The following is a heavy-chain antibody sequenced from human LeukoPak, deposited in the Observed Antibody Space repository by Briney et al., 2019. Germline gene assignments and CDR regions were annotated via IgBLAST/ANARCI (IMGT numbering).Heavy chain of an antibody. CDR3: ARADSSSSRLDR. CDR2: VNSKSRYI. Sequence: GGSLRLSCVASGFTFSRYAIHWVRQAPGKGLEWVSSVNSKSRYIYYADSLKGRFTISRDNGKNSVYLQMNSLRAEDTAVYFCARADSSSSRLDRWGQGTLVTVSS. J-gene: IGHJ5*02. D-gene: IGHD6-6*01. V-gene: IGHV3-21*01. CDR1: GFTFSRYA.